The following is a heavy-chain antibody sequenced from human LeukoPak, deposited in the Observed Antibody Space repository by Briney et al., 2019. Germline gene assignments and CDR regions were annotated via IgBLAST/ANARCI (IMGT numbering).Heavy chain of an antibody. V-gene: IGHV3-7*01. Sequence: GGSLRLSCVASGFTFSSYWMTWVRQAPGKGLEWLAKIKEDGSIQNYLDSVRGRFTTSRANAKTSVYLQLNSLRAHDTAVYYCARDVWTGVAVSDYWGQGTLVTVSS. CDR2: IKEDGSIQ. D-gene: IGHD6-19*01. CDR1: GFTFSSYW. J-gene: IGHJ4*02. CDR3: ARDVWTGVAVSDY.